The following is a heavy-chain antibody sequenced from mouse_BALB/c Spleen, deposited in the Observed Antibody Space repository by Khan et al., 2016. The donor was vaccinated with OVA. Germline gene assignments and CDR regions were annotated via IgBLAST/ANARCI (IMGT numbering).Heavy chain of an antibody. Sequence: QVQLKESGPGLVQPSQNLSITCTVSGFSLTTYGIHWVRQSPGKGLEWLGVIWNGGTTDYNTPFISRLSISRDNSKSQVFFKLNSLQDDDTAIYSGARHAYRDDFTYGGQGTLVTVS. J-gene: IGHJ3*01. CDR3: ARHAYRDDFTY. CDR1: GFSLTTYG. CDR2: IWNGGTT. V-gene: IGHV2-2*01. D-gene: IGHD2-12*01.